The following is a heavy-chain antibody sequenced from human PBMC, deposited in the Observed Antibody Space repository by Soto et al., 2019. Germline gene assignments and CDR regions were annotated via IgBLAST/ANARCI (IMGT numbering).Heavy chain of an antibody. V-gene: IGHV3-30-3*01. CDR1: GFTFSSYA. Sequence: GSLRLSCAASGFTFSSYAMHWVRQAPGKGLEWVAVISYDGSNKYYADSVKGRFTISRDNSKNTLYLQMNSLRAEDTAVYYCASSSWDSSGYYYFEAFDIWGQGTMVTVSS. CDR3: ASSSWDSSGYYYFEAFDI. CDR2: ISYDGSNK. J-gene: IGHJ3*02. D-gene: IGHD3-22*01.